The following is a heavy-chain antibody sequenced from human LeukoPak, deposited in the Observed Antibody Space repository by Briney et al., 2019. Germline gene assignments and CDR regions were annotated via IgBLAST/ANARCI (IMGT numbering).Heavy chain of an antibody. CDR3: ARDKVVVVVSTTLPEI. CDR1: GFTFSNYA. Sequence: GGSLRLSCASSGFTFSNYAMHWVRQAPGKGLAGVSVISCSGGSTYHADSVQGRLINPIDNSKNMLYLQLNSLTVEDRAGYYCARDKVVVVVSTTLPEIWGQGTMVTVSS. D-gene: IGHD2-15*01. V-gene: IGHV3-23*01. J-gene: IGHJ3*02. CDR2: ISCSGGST.